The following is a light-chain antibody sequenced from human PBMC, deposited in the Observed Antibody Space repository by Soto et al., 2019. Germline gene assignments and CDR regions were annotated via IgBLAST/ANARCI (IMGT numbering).Light chain of an antibody. J-gene: IGLJ3*02. CDR2: STS. CDR1: TGAVTSDYY. V-gene: IGLV7-43*01. CDR3: MLYNGGVWV. Sequence: QTVVTQEPSLTVSPGGTVTLTCASSTGAVTSDYYPNWFQQKPGQAPRALIYSTSTKHSWTPARFSGSLLGGKAALTVSGVQAAGAAESGGMLYNGGVWVFGGGTKLNVL.